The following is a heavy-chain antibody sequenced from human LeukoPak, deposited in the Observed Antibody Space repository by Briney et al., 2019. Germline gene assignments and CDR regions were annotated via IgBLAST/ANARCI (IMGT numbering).Heavy chain of an antibody. CDR3: ARDRDDIVATRGLDY. Sequence: GGSLRLSCAASGFTFSSYSMNWVRQAPGKGLEWVSSISSSSSYIYYVDSVKGRFTISRDNAKNSLYLQMNSLRAEDTAVYYCARDRDDIVATRGLDYWGQGTLVTVSS. CDR1: GFTFSSYS. D-gene: IGHD5-12*01. J-gene: IGHJ4*02. CDR2: ISSSSSYI. V-gene: IGHV3-21*01.